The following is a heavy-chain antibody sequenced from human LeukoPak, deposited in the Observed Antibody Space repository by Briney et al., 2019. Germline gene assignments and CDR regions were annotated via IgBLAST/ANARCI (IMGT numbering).Heavy chain of an antibody. V-gene: IGHV3-49*04. J-gene: IGHJ4*02. CDR1: GFTFCDYA. Sequence: GRSLRLSCSPSGFTFCDYAMTWVRQAPGKGLEWVSFIRSKSYGGTTEYAASVQGRVTISRDDSKSVAYLQMDSLKTEDTAVYYCTRATRISIFGVQYYFDYWGRGTLVTVSS. CDR2: IRSKSYGGTT. CDR3: TRATRISIFGVQYYFDY. D-gene: IGHD3-3*01.